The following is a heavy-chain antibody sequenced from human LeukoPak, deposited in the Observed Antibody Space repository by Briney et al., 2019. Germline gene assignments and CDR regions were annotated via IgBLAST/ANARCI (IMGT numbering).Heavy chain of an antibody. CDR3: VTRGGNIAVAGTGAFDI. J-gene: IGHJ3*02. CDR2: IISNGGST. V-gene: IGHV3-64D*06. D-gene: IGHD6-19*01. Sequence: GGSLRLSCSASGFTFSSYAMHWVRQAPGGVREYVSAIISNGGSTYYADSVKGRFTISRDNSKNTLYLQMSSLRAEDTAVYYCVTRGGNIAVAGTGAFDIWGQGTMVTVSS. CDR1: GFTFSSYA.